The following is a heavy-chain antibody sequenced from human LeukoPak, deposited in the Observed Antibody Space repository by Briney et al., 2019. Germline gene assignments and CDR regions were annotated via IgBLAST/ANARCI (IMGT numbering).Heavy chain of an antibody. J-gene: IGHJ5*02. CDR2: IHTSGST. CDR1: GGSISSGSYY. V-gene: IGHV4-61*02. CDR3: ARDRAATRTNWFDP. D-gene: IGHD2-15*01. Sequence: PSETLSLTCTVSGGSISSGSYYWSWIRQPAGKGLEWIGRIHTSGSTNYNPSLKSRVTISVDTSKNQFSLKLSSVTAADTAVYYCARDRAATRTNWFDPWGQGTLVTVSS.